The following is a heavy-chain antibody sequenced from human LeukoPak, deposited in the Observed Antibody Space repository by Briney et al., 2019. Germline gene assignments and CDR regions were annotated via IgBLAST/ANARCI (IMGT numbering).Heavy chain of an antibody. CDR2: ISYDGINK. Sequence: GGSLRLSCAASGFTFSSYGMHWVRQPPGKGLEWVAVISYDGINKYYADSVKGRFTISRDNSKNTLYLQMNSLRAEDTALYYCAKECETATAYAFDVWGQGTMVTVSS. D-gene: IGHD5-18*01. J-gene: IGHJ3*01. V-gene: IGHV3-30*18. CDR1: GFTFSSYG. CDR3: AKECETATAYAFDV.